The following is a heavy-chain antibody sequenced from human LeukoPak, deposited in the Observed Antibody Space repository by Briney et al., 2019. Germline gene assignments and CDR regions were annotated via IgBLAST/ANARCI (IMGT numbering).Heavy chain of an antibody. CDR1: GGSMTNVY. J-gene: IGHJ4*02. Sequence: PSETLSLTCTVSGGSMTNVYWSWSRHPPGGGVWWSGYIFTSGTTSYTPSLKGRVSISVASKNHFSLKLRSVTAADAAVYYCARVDCSGAGCQALGIDYWGQGTLVTVSS. CDR3: ARVDCSGAGCQALGIDY. V-gene: IGHV4-4*08. CDR2: IFTSGTT. D-gene: IGHD2-15*01.